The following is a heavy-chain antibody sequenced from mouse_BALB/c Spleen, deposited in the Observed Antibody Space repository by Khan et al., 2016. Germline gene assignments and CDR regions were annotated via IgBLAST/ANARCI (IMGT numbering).Heavy chain of an antibody. CDR2: INTYTGEP. Sequence: QIQLVQSGPELKKPGETVKISCKASGYTFTNYGMNWVKQAPGKGLKWMGWINTYTGEPTYADDFKGRFAFSLETSASTAYLQINNLKNEDMATYFCASMDGYYDYWGQGTTLTVSS. CDR3: ASMDGYYDY. J-gene: IGHJ2*01. D-gene: IGHD2-3*01. V-gene: IGHV9-1*02. CDR1: GYTFTNYG.